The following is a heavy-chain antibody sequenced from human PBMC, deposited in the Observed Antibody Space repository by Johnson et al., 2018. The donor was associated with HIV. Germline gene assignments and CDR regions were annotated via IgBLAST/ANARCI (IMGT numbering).Heavy chain of an antibody. V-gene: IGHV3-30-3*01. D-gene: IGHD3-3*01. CDR1: GFTLSSYA. CDR3: ARTTIFGVVINDAFDI. J-gene: IGHJ3*02. CDR2: ISYDGSNK. Sequence: QVQLVESGGGVVQPGRSLRLSCAASGFTLSSYAMHWVRQAPGKGLEWVAVISYDGSNKYYADSVKGRFTISRDNSKNTLYLQINSLRAEDTAVYYCARTTIFGVVINDAFDIWGQGTMVTVSS.